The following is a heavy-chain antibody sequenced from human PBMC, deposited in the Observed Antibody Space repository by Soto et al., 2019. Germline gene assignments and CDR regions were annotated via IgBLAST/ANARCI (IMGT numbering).Heavy chain of an antibody. V-gene: IGHV5-51*01. D-gene: IGHD5-12*01. J-gene: IGHJ3*02. CDR2: IYPGDSDT. CDR1: GYSFTSYW. Sequence: PGESLKISCKGSGYSFTSYWIGWVRQMPGKGLEWMGIIYPGDSDTRISPSFQGQVTISADKSISTAYLQWSSLKASDTAMFYCASVNSVYDQGDFDSWGQGTMVSVSS. CDR3: ASVNSVYDQGDFDS.